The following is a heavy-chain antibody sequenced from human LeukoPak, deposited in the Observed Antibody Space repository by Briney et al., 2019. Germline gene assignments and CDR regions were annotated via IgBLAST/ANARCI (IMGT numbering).Heavy chain of an antibody. J-gene: IGHJ4*02. CDR2: IRYDGSNK. V-gene: IGHV3-30*02. D-gene: IGHD6-13*01. CDR3: AKDYSSSWLYYFDY. Sequence: GGSLRLSCAASGFTFSSYGMHWVRQAPGKGREGVAFIRYDGSNKYYADSVKGRFTISRDHSKNTLYLHMNSLRAEDTAVYYCAKDYSSSWLYYFDYWGQGTLVTVSS. CDR1: GFTFSSYG.